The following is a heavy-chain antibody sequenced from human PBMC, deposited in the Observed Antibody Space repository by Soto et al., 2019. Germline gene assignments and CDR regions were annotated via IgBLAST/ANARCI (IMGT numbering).Heavy chain of an antibody. CDR3: AKDTYYNDSSGYYVFDY. CDR2: ISYDGSNK. D-gene: IGHD3-22*01. CDR1: DFTFSSYG. V-gene: IGHV3-30*18. J-gene: IGHJ4*02. Sequence: QVQLVESGGGVVQPGRSLTLSCAASDFTFSSYGIHWVRQAPGKGLEWVAVISYDGSNKQYGDSVKGRFTMSRDNSKNTVHLQMHRLRVEDTAVYYCAKDTYYNDSSGYYVFDYWGQGTLVTVSS.